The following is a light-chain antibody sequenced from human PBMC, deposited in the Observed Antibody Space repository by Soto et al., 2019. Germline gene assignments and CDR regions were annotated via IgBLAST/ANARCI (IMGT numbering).Light chain of an antibody. J-gene: IGKJ1*01. CDR2: DAS. Sequence: IQMTQSPSSLSASVGDRVTITCRASQGIRNDVGWYQQKPGKAPKLLIYDASSLESGVPSRFSGSGSGTEFTLTISSLQPDDFATYYCQQYNSYWTFGQGTKVDI. CDR1: QGIRND. CDR3: QQYNSYWT. V-gene: IGKV1-17*01.